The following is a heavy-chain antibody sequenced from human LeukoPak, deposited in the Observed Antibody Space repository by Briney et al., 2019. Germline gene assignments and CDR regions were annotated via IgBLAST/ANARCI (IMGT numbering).Heavy chain of an antibody. V-gene: IGHV3-9*01. D-gene: IGHD5-18*01. CDR3: AKDMTPSTAMVTVDY. CDR1: GFTFDDYA. J-gene: IGHJ4*02. Sequence: QPGGSLRLSCAASGFTFDDYAMHWVRQAPGKGLEWVSGISWNSGSIGYADSVKGRFTISRDNAKNTLYLQMNSLRAEDTALYYCAKDMTPSTAMVTVDYWGQGTLVTVSS. CDR2: ISWNSGSI.